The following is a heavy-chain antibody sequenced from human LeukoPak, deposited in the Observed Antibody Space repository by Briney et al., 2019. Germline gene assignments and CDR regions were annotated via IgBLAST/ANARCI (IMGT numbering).Heavy chain of an antibody. V-gene: IGHV3-30*18. D-gene: IGHD2-15*01. CDR3: AKDRGSAVVVVAATSNARFDY. Sequence: GGSLRLSCAAFGFTFSSYGMHWVRQAPGKGLEWVAVISYDGSNKYYADSVKGRFTISRDNSKNTLYLQMNSLRAEDTAVYYCAKDRGSAVVVVAATSNARFDYWGQGTLVTVSS. J-gene: IGHJ4*02. CDR1: GFTFSSYG. CDR2: ISYDGSNK.